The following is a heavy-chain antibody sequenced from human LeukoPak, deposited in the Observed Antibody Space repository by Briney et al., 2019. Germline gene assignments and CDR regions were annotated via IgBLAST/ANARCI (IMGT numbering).Heavy chain of an antibody. CDR1: GDSVSSSNYY. V-gene: IGHV4-39*01. CDR2: LYYDGRT. J-gene: IGHJ5*02. Sequence: PSETLSLTCTVFGDSVSSSNYYWAWFRQRPGKGLDWIGSLYYDGRTYYSPSLESRVTVSVDTSKNQFALKLTSVTAADTAVYYCARRGGKWDVNWFDPWGPGTLVTVSS. D-gene: IGHD1-26*01. CDR3: ARRGGKWDVNWFDP.